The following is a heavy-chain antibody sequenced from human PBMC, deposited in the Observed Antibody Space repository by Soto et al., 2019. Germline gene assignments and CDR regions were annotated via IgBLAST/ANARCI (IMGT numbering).Heavy chain of an antibody. D-gene: IGHD3-22*01. CDR3: VKFSHYYDSSGFSYYFDS. V-gene: IGHV3-49*03. J-gene: IGHJ4*02. CDR1: GFTFGDYA. Sequence: GGSLRLSCTASGFTFGDYAMSWFRQAPGKGLEWVGFIRSKAYGGTTEYAASVKGRFTISRDDSKSIAYLQMNSLKTEDTAVYYFVKFSHYYDSSGFSYYFDSWGQGTLVPVSS. CDR2: IRSKAYGGTT.